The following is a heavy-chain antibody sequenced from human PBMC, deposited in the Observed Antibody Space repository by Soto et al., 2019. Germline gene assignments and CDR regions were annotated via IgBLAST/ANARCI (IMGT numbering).Heavy chain of an antibody. CDR2: ISAYNGNT. CDR3: ARDPAAMVNYYYYGMDV. CDR1: GYTFTSYG. Sequence: QVQLVQSGAEVKKPGASVKVSCKASGYTFTSYGISWVRQAPGQGLEWMGWISAYNGNTHYAQKFQGRVTMTTDTSTSTAYMELRSRRSDDTAVYYCARDPAAMVNYYYYGMDVWGQGTTVTVSS. V-gene: IGHV1-18*04. J-gene: IGHJ6*02. D-gene: IGHD5-18*01.